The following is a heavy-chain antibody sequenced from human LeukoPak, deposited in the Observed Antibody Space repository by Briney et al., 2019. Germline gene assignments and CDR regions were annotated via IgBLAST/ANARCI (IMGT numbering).Heavy chain of an antibody. D-gene: IGHD4-23*01. J-gene: IGHJ3*02. CDR2: TYYRSKWYN. V-gene: IGHV6-1*01. CDR3: ARDMTTVVTYADAFDI. CDR1: GDSVSSNSAA. Sequence: SQTLSLTCAISGDSVSSNSAAWNWIRQSPSRGLEWLGRTYYRSKWYNDYAVSVKSRITINPYTSKNQFSLQLNSVTPEDTAVYYCARDMTTVVTYADAFDIWGQGTMVPVSS.